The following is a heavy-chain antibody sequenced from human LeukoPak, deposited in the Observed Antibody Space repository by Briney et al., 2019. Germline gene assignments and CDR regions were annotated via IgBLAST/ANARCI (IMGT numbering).Heavy chain of an antibody. CDR3: SRDPRPCDY. J-gene: IGHJ4*02. CDR1: GFTFSSYG. CDR2: IRYDGSNK. Sequence: GGSLRLSCAASGFTFSSYGMHWVRQAPGKGLEWVAFIRYDGSNKYYADSVKGRITISRDNAQNSLYLQMNSLRDEDTAVYYCSRDPRPCDYWGQGTLVTVSA. V-gene: IGHV3-30*02.